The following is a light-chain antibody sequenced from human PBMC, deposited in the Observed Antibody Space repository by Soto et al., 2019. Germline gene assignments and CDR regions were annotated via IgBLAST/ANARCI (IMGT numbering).Light chain of an antibody. V-gene: IGKV3-20*01. Sequence: IVLAQSPATLSVSPGERATLSFMASQSVSSYYLAWYQQKPGRAPRLLIYAASSRATGIPDRFSGGGSGTDFTLTISRLEPEDFAVYYCQQCGSSPWTFGQGTKVDIK. CDR2: AAS. CDR1: QSVSSYY. J-gene: IGKJ1*01. CDR3: QQCGSSPWT.